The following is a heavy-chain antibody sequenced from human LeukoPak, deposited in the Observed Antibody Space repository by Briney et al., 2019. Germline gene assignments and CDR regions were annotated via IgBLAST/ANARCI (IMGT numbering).Heavy chain of an antibody. CDR2: VDPEDGET. V-gene: IGHV1-69-2*01. CDR1: GYTFTDYY. D-gene: IGHD1-26*01. CDR3: ATAEGATTGEFDY. Sequence: ASVKVSCKVSGYTFTDYYMHWVQQAPGKGLEWMGLVDPEDGETIYAEKFQGRVTITADTSTDTAYMEPSSLRSEDTAVYYCATAEGATTGEFDYWGQGTLVTVSS. J-gene: IGHJ4*02.